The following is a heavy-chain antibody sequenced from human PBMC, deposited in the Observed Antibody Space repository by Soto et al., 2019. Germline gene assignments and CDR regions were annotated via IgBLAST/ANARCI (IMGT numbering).Heavy chain of an antibody. V-gene: IGHV4-59*01. CDR1: GGSISSYY. Sequence: SETLSLTCTVSGGSISSYYWSWIRQPPGKGLEWIGYIYYSGSTNYNPSLKSRVTISVDTSKNQFSLKLSSVTAADTAVYYCARGYFYYYYGMDVWVQGTTVTVSS. CDR2: IYYSGST. CDR3: ARGYFYYYYGMDV. J-gene: IGHJ6*02.